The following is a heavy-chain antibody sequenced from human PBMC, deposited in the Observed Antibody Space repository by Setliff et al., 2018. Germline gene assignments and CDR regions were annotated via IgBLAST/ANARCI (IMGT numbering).Heavy chain of an antibody. CDR1: GYTFRNYW. CDR2: INPEDSET. D-gene: IGHD3-22*01. J-gene: IGHJ4*01. CDR3: ARDRDSSGYPYYFDY. Sequence: PGESLKISCKASGYTFRNYWIAWVRQMPGKGLEWMGIINPEDSETKYSPSFQGLVTISADKSITTAYLQWSNLKASDTAIYYCARDRDSSGYPYYFDYWGQGTLVTVSS. V-gene: IGHV5-51*01.